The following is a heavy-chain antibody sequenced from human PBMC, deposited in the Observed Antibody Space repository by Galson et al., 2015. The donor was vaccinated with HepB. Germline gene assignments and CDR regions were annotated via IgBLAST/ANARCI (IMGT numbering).Heavy chain of an antibody. Sequence: SVKVSCKASGGTFSSYAISWVRQAPGQGLEWMGRIIPILGIANYAQKFQGRVTITADKSTSTAYMELSSLRSEDTAVYYCARVTDGYYYGMDVWGQGTTVTVSS. CDR3: ARVTDGYYYGMDV. J-gene: IGHJ6*02. CDR2: IIPILGIA. CDR1: GGTFSSYA. D-gene: IGHD1-20*01. V-gene: IGHV1-69*04.